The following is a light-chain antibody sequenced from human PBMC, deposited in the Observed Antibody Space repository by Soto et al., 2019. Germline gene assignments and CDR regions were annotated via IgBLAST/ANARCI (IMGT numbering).Light chain of an antibody. CDR1: QSVSSN. CDR3: QQYNNWPSIT. J-gene: IGKJ5*01. V-gene: IGKV3-15*01. CDR2: GAS. Sequence: EIVMTQSPVTLSVSPGERATLSCMASQSVSSNLAWYQQKPGQAPRLLIYGASTRATGIPARFSGSGSGTEFTLTISSLQSEDFAVYYCQQYNNWPSITFGQGTRLEIK.